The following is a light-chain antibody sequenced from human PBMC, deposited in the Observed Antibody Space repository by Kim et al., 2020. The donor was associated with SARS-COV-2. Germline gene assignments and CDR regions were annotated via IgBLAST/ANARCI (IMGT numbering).Light chain of an antibody. CDR2: DAS. Sequence: ASVGDRVTITCRASQDISSYLAWYQQKPGKAPKLLIFDASTLQSGVPSRFSGSGSGTDFTLTISCLQPEDVATYYCQKHNNAPLTFGPGTKVDIK. V-gene: IGKV1-27*01. CDR1: QDISSY. J-gene: IGKJ3*01. CDR3: QKHNNAPLT.